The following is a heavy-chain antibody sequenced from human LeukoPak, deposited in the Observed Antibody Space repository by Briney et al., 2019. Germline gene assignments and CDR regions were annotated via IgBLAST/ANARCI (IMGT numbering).Heavy chain of an antibody. CDR3: AKHEEDYFDY. V-gene: IGHV3-9*01. CDR1: GFTFSSYA. Sequence: GGSLRLSCAASGFTFSSYAMHWVRQAPGKGLEWVSGISWNSGSIGYADSVKGRFTISRDNAKNSLYLQMNSLRAEDTALYYCAKHEEDYFDYWGQGTLVTVSS. J-gene: IGHJ4*02. CDR2: ISWNSGSI.